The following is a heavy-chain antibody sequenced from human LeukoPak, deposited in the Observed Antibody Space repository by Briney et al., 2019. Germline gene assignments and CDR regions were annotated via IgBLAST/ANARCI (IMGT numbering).Heavy chain of an antibody. CDR2: IIPIFGTA. V-gene: IGHV1-69*13. D-gene: IGHD1-26*01. CDR1: GGTFSSYA. Sequence: SVKVSCKASGGTFSSYAISWVRQAPGQGLEWMGGIIPIFGTANYAQKFQGRVTITADESTSTAYMELSSLRSEDTAVYYCARDRVGATTPDWFDPWGQGTLVTVSS. CDR3: ARDRVGATTPDWFDP. J-gene: IGHJ5*02.